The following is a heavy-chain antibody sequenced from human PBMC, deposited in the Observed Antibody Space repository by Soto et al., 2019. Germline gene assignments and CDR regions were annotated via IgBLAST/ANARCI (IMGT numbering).Heavy chain of an antibody. CDR1: GGTFRTSA. V-gene: IGHV1-69*12. Sequence: QVQLVQSGAEVKKPVSSVKVSCKTSGGTFRTSAISWVRQAPGQGLEWMGGIMPVFPTPDYAQKFQGRVTITADESTSTAYMELSSLRSEDTAVYYCARDKARQQLGGNYYYIMDVWGQGTTVTGSS. D-gene: IGHD3-3*02. J-gene: IGHJ6*01. CDR2: IMPVFPTP. CDR3: ARDKARQQLGGNYYYIMDV.